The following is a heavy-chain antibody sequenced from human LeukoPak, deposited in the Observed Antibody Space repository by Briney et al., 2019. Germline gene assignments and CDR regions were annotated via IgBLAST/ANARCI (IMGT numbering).Heavy chain of an antibody. D-gene: IGHD2-21*02. CDR1: GSTVRRNY. V-gene: IGHV3-66*01. CDR2: IYIGGSA. Sequence: PGGSLRLSCAASGSTVRRNYMSWVRQAPGKGLEWVSVIYIGGSAYYADSVKGRFTISRDNSNNILHLQTNSLRVEDTAVYYCAGGAGDWNAFHIWGQGTMVTVSS. CDR3: AGGAGDWNAFHI. J-gene: IGHJ3*02.